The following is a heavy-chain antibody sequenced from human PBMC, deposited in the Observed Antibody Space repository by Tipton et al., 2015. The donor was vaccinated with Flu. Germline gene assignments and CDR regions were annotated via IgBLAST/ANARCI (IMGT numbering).Heavy chain of an antibody. J-gene: IGHJ4*02. CDR2: IWYDGSNK. V-gene: IGHV3-33*06. CDR1: GFTFSSYA. Sequence: SLRLSCAASGFTFSSYAMHWVRQAPGKGLEWVAGIWYDGSNKYYADSVKGRFTISRDIFKSTLYLEMNSLRAEDTAVYYCAKVIPEFVAGLDYWGQGTLVTVSS. D-gene: IGHD6-19*01. CDR3: AKVIPEFVAGLDY.